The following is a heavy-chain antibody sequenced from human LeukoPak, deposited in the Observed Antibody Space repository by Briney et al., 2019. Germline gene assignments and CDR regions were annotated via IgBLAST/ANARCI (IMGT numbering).Heavy chain of an antibody. CDR2: INHSGST. Sequence: SETLSLTCAVYGGSFSGYYWSWIRQPPGKGLEWIGEINHSGSTNYNPSLKSRVTISVDTSKNQFSLKLSSVTAADTAVYYCAKPTSGDGSFLIDYWGQGTLVTVSS. D-gene: IGHD1-26*01. J-gene: IGHJ4*02. V-gene: IGHV4-34*01. CDR1: GGSFSGYY. CDR3: AKPTSGDGSFLIDY.